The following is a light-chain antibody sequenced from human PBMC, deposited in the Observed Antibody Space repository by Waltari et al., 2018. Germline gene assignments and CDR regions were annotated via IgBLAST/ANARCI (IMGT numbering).Light chain of an antibody. J-gene: IGKJ3*01. Sequence: DIVMTQSPDSLAVSLGERATINCNSSQTVLDSSNNKNYLAWSQQKPGQPPKLLIYWASTRESGVPDRFSGSGSGTGFTLTISSLQAEDVAVYHCQDYHSAPQFTFGPGTKVDIK. CDR1: QTVLDSSNNKNY. V-gene: IGKV4-1*01. CDR3: QDYHSAPQFT. CDR2: WAS.